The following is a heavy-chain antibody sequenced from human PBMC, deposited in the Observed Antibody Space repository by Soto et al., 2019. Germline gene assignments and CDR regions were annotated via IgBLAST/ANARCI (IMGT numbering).Heavy chain of an antibody. CDR1: GDSISSWY. CDR3: ARSDGRY. J-gene: IGHJ4*02. V-gene: IGHV4-59*01. CDR2: IYYSGSI. Sequence: PSETLSLTCTVSGDSISSWYWSWIRQPPGKGLEWIGYIYYSGSINYNPSLKSRVTISVDPSKNQFSLRLSSVTAADTAVYYCARSDGRYWGQGTLVTVS.